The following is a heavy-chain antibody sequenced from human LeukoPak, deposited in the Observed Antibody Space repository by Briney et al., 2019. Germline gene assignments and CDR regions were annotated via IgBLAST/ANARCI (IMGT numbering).Heavy chain of an antibody. CDR3: ARGSMTTVVTENWFDP. Sequence: GASVKVSCKASGGTFSSYAISWARQAPGQGLEWMGRIIPILGIANYAQKFQGRVTITADKSTSTAYMELSSLRSEDTAVYYCARGSMTTVVTENWFDPWGQGTLVTVSS. CDR2: IIPILGIA. CDR1: GGTFSSYA. V-gene: IGHV1-69*04. J-gene: IGHJ5*02. D-gene: IGHD4-23*01.